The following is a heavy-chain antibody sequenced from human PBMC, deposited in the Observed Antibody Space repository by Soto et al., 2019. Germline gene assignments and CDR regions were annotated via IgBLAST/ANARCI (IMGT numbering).Heavy chain of an antibody. Sequence: GGSLRLSCAASGFTFSSYAMSWVRQAPGKGLEWVSVISDSGGSTYYADSVKGRFTISRDNSKNTLYLQMNSLRAEDTAVYYCAKGPSSGWFRWFDPWGQGTLVTVSS. J-gene: IGHJ5*02. CDR1: GFTFSSYA. CDR3: AKGPSSGWFRWFDP. V-gene: IGHV3-23*01. CDR2: ISDSGGST. D-gene: IGHD6-19*01.